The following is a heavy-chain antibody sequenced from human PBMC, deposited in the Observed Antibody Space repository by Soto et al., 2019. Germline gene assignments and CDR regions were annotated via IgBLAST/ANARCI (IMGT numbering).Heavy chain of an antibody. D-gene: IGHD3-10*01. CDR1: GFTFSSYA. J-gene: IGHJ6*02. CDR3: AKELTRAVRGYYYYGMDV. Sequence: QPGGSLRLSCAASGFTFSSYAMSWVRQAPGKGLEWVSAISGGGGSTYYADSVRGRFTISRDNSKNTLYLQMNSLRAEDTAVYYCAKELTRAVRGYYYYGMDVWGQGTTVTVSS. CDR2: ISGGGGST. V-gene: IGHV3-23*01.